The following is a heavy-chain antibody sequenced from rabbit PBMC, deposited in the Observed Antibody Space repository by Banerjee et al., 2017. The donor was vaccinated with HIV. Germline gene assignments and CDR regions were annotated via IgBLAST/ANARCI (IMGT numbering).Heavy chain of an antibody. CDR1: GFDFSSYY. V-gene: IGHV1S7*01. J-gene: IGHJ4*01. CDR2: IDPVFGST. CDR3: ARDLAGVIGWNFNL. D-gene: IGHD4-1*01. Sequence: QLKESGGGLVQPGGSLKLSCKASGFDFSSYYMQWVRQAPGKGLEWIGYIDPVFGSTYYASWVNGRFTISSHNAQNTLYLQLNSLTAADTATYLCARDLAGVIGWNFNLWGPGTLVTVS.